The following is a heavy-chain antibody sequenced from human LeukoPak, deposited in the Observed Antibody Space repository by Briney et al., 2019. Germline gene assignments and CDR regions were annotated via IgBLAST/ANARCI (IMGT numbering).Heavy chain of an antibody. CDR1: GFTFSDFH. J-gene: IGHJ4*02. Sequence: QPGGSLRLSCTASGFTFSDFHMSWIRQAPGKGLKWVSHISGSGYAIHHPGSVKGRFTISRDNAKNSLYLQMNSLRVEDSAVYYCARLSGTYSRGGDHWGPGTLVTVSS. D-gene: IGHD1-26*01. CDR2: ISGSGYAI. V-gene: IGHV3-11*01. CDR3: ARLSGTYSRGGDH.